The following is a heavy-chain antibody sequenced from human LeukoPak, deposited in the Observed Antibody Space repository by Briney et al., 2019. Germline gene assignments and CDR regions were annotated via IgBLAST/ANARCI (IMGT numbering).Heavy chain of an antibody. CDR1: GFTFTNAW. Sequence: PGGSLRLSCAASGFTFTNAWMSWVRQAPGKGLEWVDHIKSKTDGGTTDYAAPVKGRFTISRHDSKNTLYLQMNSLKSEDTAVYYCTTFGGPHDYWGQGTLVTVSS. CDR3: TTFGGPHDY. J-gene: IGHJ4*02. V-gene: IGHV3-15*01. D-gene: IGHD3-10*01. CDR2: IKSKTDGGTT.